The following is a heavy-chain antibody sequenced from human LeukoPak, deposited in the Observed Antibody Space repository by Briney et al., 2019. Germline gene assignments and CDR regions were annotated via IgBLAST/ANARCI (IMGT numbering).Heavy chain of an antibody. CDR2: IYYSGST. D-gene: IGHD3-22*01. V-gene: IGHV4-39*01. J-gene: IGHJ6*03. CDR3: ARHSSGYYYHYYYYMDV. CDR1: GGSISSSSYC. Sequence: SETLSLTCTVSGGSISSSSYCWGWIRQPPGKGLEWIGSIYYSGSTYYNPSLKSRVTISVDTSKNQFSLKLSSVTAADTAVYYCARHSSGYYYHYYYYMDVWGKGTTVTVSS.